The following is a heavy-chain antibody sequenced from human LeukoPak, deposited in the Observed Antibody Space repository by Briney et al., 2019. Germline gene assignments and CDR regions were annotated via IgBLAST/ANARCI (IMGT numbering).Heavy chain of an antibody. CDR1: GFTFSSYG. V-gene: IGHV3-30*18. D-gene: IGHD6-13*01. Sequence: PGRSLRLSCAASGFTFSSYGMHWVRQAPGKGLECVAIISYDGSNKYYTDSVKGRFTISRDNSKNTLYLQMNSLRAEDTAVYYCAKSGIEAAGSLVYFDYWGQGTLATASS. J-gene: IGHJ4*02. CDR3: AKSGIEAAGSLVYFDY. CDR2: ISYDGSNK.